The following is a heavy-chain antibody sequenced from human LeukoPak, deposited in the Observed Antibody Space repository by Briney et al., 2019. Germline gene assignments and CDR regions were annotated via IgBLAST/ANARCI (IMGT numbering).Heavy chain of an antibody. CDR2: LYYSGTT. CDR3: ARVKMVRGVIIRGLGY. CDR1: GHSIRTYY. D-gene: IGHD3-10*01. V-gene: IGHV4-59*01. J-gene: IGHJ4*02. Sequence: SETLSLTCTVCGHSIRTYYWSWIRQPRGKGLEWIGYLYYSGTTRYSPSLKSRDTISVDTSKNQFSLKLSSVSAADTAVYYCARVKMVRGVIIRGLGYWGQGTLVTVSS.